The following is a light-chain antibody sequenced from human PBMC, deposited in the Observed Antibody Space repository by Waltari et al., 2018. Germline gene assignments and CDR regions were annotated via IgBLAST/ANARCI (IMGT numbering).Light chain of an antibody. CDR3: ATWDASLNGRV. CDR1: SSHIGSTT. CDR2: ENS. Sequence: QSVLTQPPYASGTPRQRVTSSCSGSSSHIGSTTINMYQYLPGTAPKLLIYENSQRPSGFPDRFSGSKSGTSASLAISGLQSDDEADYYCATWDASLNGRVFGGGTKLTVL. J-gene: IGLJ3*02. V-gene: IGLV1-44*01.